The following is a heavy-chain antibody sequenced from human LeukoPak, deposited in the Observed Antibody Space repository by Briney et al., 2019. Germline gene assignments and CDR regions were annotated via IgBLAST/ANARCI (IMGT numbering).Heavy chain of an antibody. CDR3: VGQLLRAV. CDR1: GFPFSGYW. V-gene: IGHV3-7*01. D-gene: IGHD2-2*01. J-gene: IGHJ6*04. Sequence: GGSLRLSCTASGFPFSGYWISWVRQAPGKGLEWVANIKEDGSVQDYADSVKGRFTISRDNAKNSLYLQMNSLRVDVTAVYYCVGQLLRAVWGKGTTVTVSS. CDR2: IKEDGSVQ.